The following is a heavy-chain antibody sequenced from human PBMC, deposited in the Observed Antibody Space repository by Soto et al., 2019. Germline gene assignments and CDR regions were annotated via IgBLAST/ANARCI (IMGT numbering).Heavy chain of an antibody. V-gene: IGHV4-59*08. J-gene: IGHJ5*02. CDR2: IYYSGST. D-gene: IGHD6-13*01. CDR3: ARAKAPLYSSSWYWFDP. CDR1: GGSINSYY. Sequence: SETLSLTCTVSGGSINSYYWSWIRQPPGKGLEWIGYIYYSGSTNYNPSLKSRVTISVDTSKNQFSLKLSSVTAADTAVYYCARAKAPLYSSSWYWFDPWGQGTLVTVSS.